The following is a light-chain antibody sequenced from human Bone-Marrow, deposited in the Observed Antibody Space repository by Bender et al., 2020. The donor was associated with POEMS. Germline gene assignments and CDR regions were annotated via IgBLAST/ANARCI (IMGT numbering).Light chain of an antibody. CDR1: SSDVGGYNF. CDR2: DVS. CDR3: CSYAGSGSGV. V-gene: IGLV2-23*02. J-gene: IGLJ5*01. Sequence: QSALTQPASMSGSPGQSITISCTGTSSDVGGYNFVSWYQQHPGKAPKVIIYDVSTRPTGVSTRFSGSESGNTASLTISGLEAGDEADYCCCSYAGSGSGVCGGGTELRVL.